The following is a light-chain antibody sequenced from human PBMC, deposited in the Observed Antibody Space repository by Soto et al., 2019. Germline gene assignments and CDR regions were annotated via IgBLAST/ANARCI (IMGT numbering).Light chain of an antibody. CDR3: LQHHTYPCT. Sequence: DIQVTQSPSSLPASVGDRVTITGRASQAIRNDLGWYQHKPGKAPRRLIYGASFLQAGVPSRFSGSGSGTEFTLTISILQPEDYATYYCLQHHTYPCTFSQGTKLEIK. CDR2: GAS. CDR1: QAIRND. J-gene: IGKJ2*02. V-gene: IGKV1-17*01.